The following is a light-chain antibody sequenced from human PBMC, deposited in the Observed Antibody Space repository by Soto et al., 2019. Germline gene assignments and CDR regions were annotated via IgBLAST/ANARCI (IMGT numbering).Light chain of an antibody. CDR3: SSYTSTNTPVV. Sequence: QSALTQPASVSGSPGQSITISCTGTSSDVGGYDYVSWYQQNPGKAPKLILYEVSNRPSGVSNRFSGSKSGDTASLTISGLQAEDEADYYCSSYTSTNTPVVFGGGTQLTVL. J-gene: IGLJ2*01. V-gene: IGLV2-14*01. CDR2: EVS. CDR1: SSDVGGYDY.